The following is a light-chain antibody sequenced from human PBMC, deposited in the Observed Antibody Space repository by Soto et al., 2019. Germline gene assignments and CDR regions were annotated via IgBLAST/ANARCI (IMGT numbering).Light chain of an antibody. V-gene: IGLV3-21*02. CDR2: DDS. CDR1: NIGRKS. J-gene: IGLJ3*02. CDR3: QVWDGSSDHHWV. Sequence: SYELTQPPSVSVAPGQTARITCGGNNIGRKSVHWYQQMPGQAPVLVVYDDSARPSGIPERISGSNSGNMATLTVTRVEAGDEADYYCQVWDGSSDHHWVFGGGTKLTVL.